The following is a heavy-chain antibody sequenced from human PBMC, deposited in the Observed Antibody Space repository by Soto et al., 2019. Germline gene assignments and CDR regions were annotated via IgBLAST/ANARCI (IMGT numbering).Heavy chain of an antibody. CDR2: IYYSGST. V-gene: IGHV4-31*03. J-gene: IGHJ5*02. D-gene: IGHD6-13*01. CDR3: EREQLVYKWFHP. Sequence: SETLSLTCTVSGGSISSGGYYWSWIRQHPGKGLEWIGYIYYSGSTYYNPSLKSRVTISVDTSKNQFSLKLSSVTAADTAVYYCEREQLVYKWFHPWGQGTLVTVSS. CDR1: GGSISSGGYY.